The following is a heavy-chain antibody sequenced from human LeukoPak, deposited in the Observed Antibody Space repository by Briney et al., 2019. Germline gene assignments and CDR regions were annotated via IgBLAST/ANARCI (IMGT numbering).Heavy chain of an antibody. Sequence: PGGSLRLSCAASGFTFSTYWMSWVRQAPGKGLEWVANIRQDGSAKYYLDSVKGRFTISRDNAKNSLYLQMNSLRAEDTAVYSCTRDRQGPKLYGMHVWGQGTTVTVSS. CDR2: IRQDGSAK. J-gene: IGHJ6*02. V-gene: IGHV3-7*01. D-gene: IGHD1-7*01. CDR1: GFTFSTYW. CDR3: TRDRQGPKLYGMHV.